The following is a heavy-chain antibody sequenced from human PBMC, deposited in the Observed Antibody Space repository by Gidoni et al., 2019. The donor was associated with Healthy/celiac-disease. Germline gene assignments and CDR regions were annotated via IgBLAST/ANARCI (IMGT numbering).Heavy chain of an antibody. V-gene: IGHV4-39*01. D-gene: IGHD4-17*01. Sequence: QLQLQESGPGLVKPSETLSLTCTVSGGSISSSSYYWGWIRQPPGKGLEWIGSIYYSGSTYYNPSLKSRDTISVDTSKNQFSLKLSSVTAADTAVYYCARPECGDYGVGHWGQGTLVTVSS. CDR3: ARPECGDYGVGH. CDR1: GGSISSSSYY. CDR2: IYYSGST. J-gene: IGHJ4*02.